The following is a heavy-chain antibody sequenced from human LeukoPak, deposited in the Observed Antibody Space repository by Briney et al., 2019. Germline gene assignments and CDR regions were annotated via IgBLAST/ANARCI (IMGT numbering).Heavy chain of an antibody. J-gene: IGHJ4*02. V-gene: IGHV1-46*01. CDR1: GYTFTSYY. CDR3: ASLAVAGTPFDY. Sequence: ASVKVSCKASGYTFTSYYMHWVRQAPGQGLEWMGIINPSGGSTSYAQKFQGRVTMTRDTSTSTVYMELSSLRSEDTAVYHCASLAVAGTPFDYWGQGTLVTVSS. CDR2: INPSGGST. D-gene: IGHD6-19*01.